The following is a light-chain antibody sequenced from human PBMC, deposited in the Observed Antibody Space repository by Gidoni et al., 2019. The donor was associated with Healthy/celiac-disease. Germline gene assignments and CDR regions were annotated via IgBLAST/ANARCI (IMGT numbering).Light chain of an antibody. V-gene: IGLV1-47*01. Sequence: QSVLTQPPSASGTPGHRVTISCSGSSSNFGSNYVYWYQQLPGTAPKLLIYRNNQRPSGVPDRFSGSKSGTSASLAISGLRSEDEADYYCAAWDDSLSGVVFGGGTKLTVL. CDR1: SSNFGSNY. CDR2: RNN. J-gene: IGLJ2*01. CDR3: AAWDDSLSGVV.